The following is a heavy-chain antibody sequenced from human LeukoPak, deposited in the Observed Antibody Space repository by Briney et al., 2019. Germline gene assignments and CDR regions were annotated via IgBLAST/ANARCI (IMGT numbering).Heavy chain of an antibody. CDR1: GFTFSSHW. Sequence: PGGSLRLSCAASGFTFSSHWMSWVRQAPGRGLEWVANIKQDGSEKYYVDSVKGRFTISRDNAKNSLYLQMNSLRAEDTAVYYCARVEETATTAAIIRKYSYYYYYMDVWGKGNTVTVSS. V-gene: IGHV3-7*02. J-gene: IGHJ6*03. CDR3: ARVEETATTAAIIRKYSYYYYYMDV. D-gene: IGHD6-25*01. CDR2: IKQDGSEK.